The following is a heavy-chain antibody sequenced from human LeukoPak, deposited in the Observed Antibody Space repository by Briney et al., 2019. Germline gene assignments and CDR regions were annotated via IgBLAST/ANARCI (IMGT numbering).Heavy chain of an antibody. Sequence: SETLSLTCAVYGGSFSGYYWGWIRQPPGKGLEWIGSIYHSGTTYYNTSLQSRVTISVDTSMSHFSLRLSSVTAADTAVYYCARHEGYGSGSPYRGAFDYWGQGTLVTVSS. CDR3: ARHEGYGSGSPYRGAFDY. CDR1: GGSFSGYY. J-gene: IGHJ4*02. CDR2: IYHSGTT. D-gene: IGHD3-10*01. V-gene: IGHV4-34*01.